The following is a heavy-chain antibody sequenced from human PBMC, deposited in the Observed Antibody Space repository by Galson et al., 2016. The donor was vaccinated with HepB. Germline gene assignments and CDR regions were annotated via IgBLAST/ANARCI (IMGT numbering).Heavy chain of an antibody. D-gene: IGHD6-19*01. J-gene: IGHJ4*02. CDR1: GYSFSTFW. CDR3: ARLRIAVARIPTGFDY. V-gene: IGHV5-51*01. CDR2: MYPGDSDT. Sequence: QSGAEVKKPGESLKISCKGSGYSFSTFWIGWVRQRPGKGLEWMGIMYPGDSDTRYSPSFQGQVTISADKSISTAYLQRSSLQASDTAIYYCARLRIAVARIPTGFDYWGQGTLVTASS.